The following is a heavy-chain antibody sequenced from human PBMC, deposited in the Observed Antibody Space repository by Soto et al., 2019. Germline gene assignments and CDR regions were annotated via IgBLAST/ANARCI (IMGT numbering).Heavy chain of an antibody. J-gene: IGHJ6*02. CDR2: IYPHDSDT. CDR1: GYNFHTYW. V-gene: IGHV5-51*01. Sequence: GESLKISCKGSGYNFHTYWIAWVRQMPGKGLEWMGFIYPHDSDTRYSPSFRGQLTISADKSINTAYLQWTSLKASDTAIYFCARPTDYHYGMQVWGQGTTVTVSS. CDR3: ARPTDYHYGMQV. D-gene: IGHD4-17*01.